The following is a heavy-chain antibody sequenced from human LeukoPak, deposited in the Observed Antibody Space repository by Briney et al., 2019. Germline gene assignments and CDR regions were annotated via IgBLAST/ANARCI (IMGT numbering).Heavy chain of an antibody. Sequence: GGSLRLSCAASGFTVSSNYMSWVRQAPGKGLEWVSVIYSGGSTYYADSVKGRFAISRDNSKNTLYLQMNSPRAGDTAVYYCAKDLRYYDTLGYFDLWGRGTLVTVSS. CDR1: GFTVSSNY. CDR3: AKDLRYYDTLGYFDL. J-gene: IGHJ2*01. CDR2: IYSGGST. V-gene: IGHV3-53*05. D-gene: IGHD3-22*01.